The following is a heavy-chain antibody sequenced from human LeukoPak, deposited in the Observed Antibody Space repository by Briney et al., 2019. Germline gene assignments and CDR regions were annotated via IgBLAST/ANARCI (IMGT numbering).Heavy chain of an antibody. Sequence: ASAKVSCKASGYTFTGYYMHWVRQAPGQGLEWMGWINPNSGGTNYAQKFQGRVTMTRDTSISTAYMELSRLRSDDTAVYYCARDRGQWRRVDYWGQGTLVTLSS. D-gene: IGHD6-19*01. CDR1: GYTFTGYY. CDR2: INPNSGGT. V-gene: IGHV1-2*02. J-gene: IGHJ4*02. CDR3: ARDRGQWRRVDY.